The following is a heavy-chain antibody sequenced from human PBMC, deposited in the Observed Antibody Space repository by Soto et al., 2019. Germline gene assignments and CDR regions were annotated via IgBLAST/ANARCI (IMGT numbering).Heavy chain of an antibody. CDR1: GFTFSSYG. Sequence: PGGSLRLSCAASGFTFSSYGMHWVRQAPGKGLEWVAVISYDGSNKYYADSVKGRFTISRDNSKNTLYPQMNSLRAEDTAVYYCAKDFTPTGYSYGCDYWGQGTLVTVSS. CDR2: ISYDGSNK. D-gene: IGHD5-18*01. V-gene: IGHV3-30*18. J-gene: IGHJ4*02. CDR3: AKDFTPTGYSYGCDY.